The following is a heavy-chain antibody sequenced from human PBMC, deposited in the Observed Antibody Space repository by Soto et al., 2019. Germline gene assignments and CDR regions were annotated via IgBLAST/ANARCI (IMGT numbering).Heavy chain of an antibody. V-gene: IGHV5-51*01. CDR2: IYPGDSDT. Sequence: GESLKISCKASGYRFSTYWIGWVRQRPGKGPEWMAIIYPGDSDTRENPSFQGQVTISADKSSNIVHLQWRSLKASDTAIYYCARLGGIVDTGTWIQWGQGTPVTVS. D-gene: IGHD1-26*01. CDR1: GYRFSTYW. CDR3: ARLGGIVDTGTWIQ. J-gene: IGHJ4*02.